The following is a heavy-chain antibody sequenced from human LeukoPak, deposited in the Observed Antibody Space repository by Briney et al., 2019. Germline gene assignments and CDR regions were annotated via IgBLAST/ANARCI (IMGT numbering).Heavy chain of an antibody. Sequence: SQTLSLTCAISGDSVSSNSAAWNWIRQSPSRGLEWLGRTYYRSKWYNDYAVSVKSRITINPDTSKNQFTLQLNSVTPEDTAEYYCARERGGYCSSSSCSYYYYYYMDVWGKGTTVTVSS. V-gene: IGHV6-1*01. CDR3: ARERGGYCSSSSCSYYYYYYMDV. CDR1: GDSVSSNSAA. D-gene: IGHD2-2*01. J-gene: IGHJ6*03. CDR2: TYYRSKWYN.